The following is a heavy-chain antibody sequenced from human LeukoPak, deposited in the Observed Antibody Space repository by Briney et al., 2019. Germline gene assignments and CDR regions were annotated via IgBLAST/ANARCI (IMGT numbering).Heavy chain of an antibody. V-gene: IGHV3-48*03. D-gene: IGHD1-26*01. Sequence: GGSLRLTCAASGFTFSSYEMNWVRQAPGKGLEWVSYISSGGSAIYYADSVKGRFTISRDNAKNSLYLQMNSLRAEDTAVYYCAIGGSSRAKNYFDYWGQGTLVTVSS. CDR3: AIGGSSRAKNYFDY. CDR1: GFTFSSYE. CDR2: ISSGGSAI. J-gene: IGHJ4*02.